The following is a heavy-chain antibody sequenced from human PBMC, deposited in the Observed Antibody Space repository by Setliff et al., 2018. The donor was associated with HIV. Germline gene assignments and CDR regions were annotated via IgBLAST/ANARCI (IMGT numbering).Heavy chain of an antibody. D-gene: IGHD3-9*01. CDR1: GFSFSSYS. CDR3: VRDKDWAFDY. J-gene: IGHJ4*02. CDR2: IFSGSDTA. V-gene: IGHV3-48*01. Sequence: PGGSLRLSCVASGFSFSSYSMNWVRQTPGKGLEWLSYIFSGSDTADYADSVRGRFTISRDNAKNSLYLQMNSLRAEDTAVYYCVRDKDWAFDYWGQGTLVTVS.